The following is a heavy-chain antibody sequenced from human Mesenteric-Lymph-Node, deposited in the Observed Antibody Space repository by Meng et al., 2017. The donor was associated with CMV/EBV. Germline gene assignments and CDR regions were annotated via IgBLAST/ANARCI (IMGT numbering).Heavy chain of an antibody. CDR2: IRYDGSNK. D-gene: IGHD4/OR15-4a*01. V-gene: IGHV3-30*02. Sequence: GESLKISCAVSGFTFSNFGMHWVRQAPDKGLEWVAFIRYDGSNKYYAGSVKGRFTISRDNSKNTVSLQMNSLRAEDTAVYYCAKPYYGSNYYWFFDLWGRGTLVTVSS. J-gene: IGHJ2*01. CDR3: AKPYYGSNYYWFFDL. CDR1: GFTFSNFG.